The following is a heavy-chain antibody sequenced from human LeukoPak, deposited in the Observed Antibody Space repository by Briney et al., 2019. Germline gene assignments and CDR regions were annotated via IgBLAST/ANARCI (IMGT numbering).Heavy chain of an antibody. J-gene: IGHJ4*02. D-gene: IGHD3-22*01. CDR2: IYYSGST. CDR1: GGSTRSDSYY. Sequence: PSETLSLTCAVSGGSTRSDSYYWGWIRQPPGKGLEWIGSIYYSGSTYYNPSLKSRVTISVDTSKNQFSLKLSSVTAADTAVYYCASQPLGSGYYYGDYWGQGTLVTVSS. CDR3: ASQPLGSGYYYGDY. V-gene: IGHV4-39*01.